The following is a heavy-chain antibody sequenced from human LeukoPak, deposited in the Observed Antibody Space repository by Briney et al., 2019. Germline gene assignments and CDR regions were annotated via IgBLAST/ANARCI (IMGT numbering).Heavy chain of an antibody. Sequence: GGSLRRSCAGSGFTFSNYNMNWVRQAPGKGLEWDSSISRSSTYIYYADSVKGRFTISRDNAKNSVHLQMNSLRVEDTAVYYCARGTDYADDYFDSWGQGTLVTVSS. V-gene: IGHV3-21*01. CDR3: ARGTDYADDYFDS. D-gene: IGHD4-17*01. CDR1: GFTFSNYN. J-gene: IGHJ4*02. CDR2: ISRSSTYI.